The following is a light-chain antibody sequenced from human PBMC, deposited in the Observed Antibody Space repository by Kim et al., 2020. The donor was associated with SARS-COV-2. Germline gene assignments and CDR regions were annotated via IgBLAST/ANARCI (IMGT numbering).Light chain of an antibody. V-gene: IGKV1-16*02. J-gene: IGKJ1*01. CDR3: LQYYIYPPT. CDR2: AAS. Sequence: VGDRVTITCRAGQDISSSVAWFQQRAGKAPKPLIYAASSLQSGVPSKFSGRGSGSDFTLTVSSLQPEDFATYYCLQYYIYPPTFGQGTKVEIK. CDR1: QDISSS.